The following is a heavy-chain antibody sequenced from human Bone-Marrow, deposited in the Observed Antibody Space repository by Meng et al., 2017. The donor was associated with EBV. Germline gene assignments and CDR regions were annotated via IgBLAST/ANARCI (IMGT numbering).Heavy chain of an antibody. CDR3: ASESGRGYTPDY. J-gene: IGHJ4*02. D-gene: IGHD3-10*01. Sequence: QVQLVRPGAEVKKPGSSVKVSCKTSGGTFSSDAVSWVRQAPGQGLEWLGGLIPMSGAPNYAQKFQGRVTITADESTSTHYMDLSSLSSEDTAVYYCASESGRGYTPDYWGQGTLVTVSS. CDR2: LIPMSGAP. CDR1: GGTFSSDA. V-gene: IGHV1-69*01.